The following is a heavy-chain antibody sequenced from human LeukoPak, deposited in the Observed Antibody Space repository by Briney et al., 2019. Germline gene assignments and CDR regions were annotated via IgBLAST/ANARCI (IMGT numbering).Heavy chain of an antibody. CDR2: ISSSSSYI. Sequence: GGSLRLSCAASGFTFSSYSMNWVRQAPGKGLEWVSSISSSSSYIYYADSVKGRFTISRDNAKNSLYLQMNSLRAEDTAVYYCARGIQRGYSYGKFDYWGQGTLVTVSS. CDR3: ARGIQRGYSYGKFDY. D-gene: IGHD5-18*01. CDR1: GFTFSSYS. V-gene: IGHV3-21*01. J-gene: IGHJ4*02.